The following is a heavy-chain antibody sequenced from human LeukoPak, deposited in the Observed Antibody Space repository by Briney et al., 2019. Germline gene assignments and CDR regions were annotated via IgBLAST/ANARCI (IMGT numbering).Heavy chain of an antibody. CDR1: GFTFSSYA. D-gene: IGHD3-10*01. J-gene: IGHJ4*02. CDR3: ARGQGVRGVIIVDY. Sequence: GGSLRHSCAASGFTFSSYAMHWVRQAPGKGLEWVAVISYDGSNKYYADSVKGRFTISRDNSKNTLYLQMNSLRAEDTAVYYCARGQGVRGVIIVDYWGQGTLVTVSS. CDR2: ISYDGSNK. V-gene: IGHV3-30-3*01.